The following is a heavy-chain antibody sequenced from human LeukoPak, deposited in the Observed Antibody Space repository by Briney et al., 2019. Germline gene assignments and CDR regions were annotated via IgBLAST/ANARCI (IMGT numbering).Heavy chain of an antibody. J-gene: IGHJ4*02. CDR3: ARHFAYSSSSYFDY. V-gene: IGHV4-59*08. CDR2: VYYTGST. D-gene: IGHD6-6*01. CDR1: GGSVSNYY. Sequence: SETLFLTYSVSGGSVSNYYWGWIRQPPGKGLEWIGYVYYTGSTNYNPSLKSRVTMFEDKSKNQFSLRLYSVTVADTAVYYCARHFAYSSSSYFDYWGQGSLVTVSS.